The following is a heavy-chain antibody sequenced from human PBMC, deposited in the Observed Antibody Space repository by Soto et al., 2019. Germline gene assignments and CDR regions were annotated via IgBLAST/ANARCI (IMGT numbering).Heavy chain of an antibody. Sequence: GASVKVSCKASGATFSSYAISWVRQAPGQGLEWMGGIIPIFGTANYAQKFQGRVTITADESTSTAYMELSSLRSEDTAVYYCARSRGDCSGGSCYGGFFYYYYGMDVWGQGTTVTVSS. CDR2: IIPIFGTA. J-gene: IGHJ6*02. D-gene: IGHD2-15*01. CDR1: GATFSSYA. CDR3: ARSRGDCSGGSCYGGFFYYYYGMDV. V-gene: IGHV1-69*13.